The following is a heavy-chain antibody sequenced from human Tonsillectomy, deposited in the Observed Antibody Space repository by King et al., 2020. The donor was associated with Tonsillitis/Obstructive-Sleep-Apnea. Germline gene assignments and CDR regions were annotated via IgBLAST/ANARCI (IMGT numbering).Heavy chain of an antibody. J-gene: IGHJ4*02. V-gene: IGHV5-51*01. CDR1: GYSFSTYW. CDR2: TYSGGSDT. Sequence: QLVQSGAEGKKPGVSLKISCKGSGYSFSTYWIGWVRQMPGKVLELMGITYSGGSDTRYSPSFQGQVTISADKSINTAYLQWRRLKASDTAIYYCARPNTMIRGVISYFDNWGQGTLVTVSS. CDR3: ARPNTMIRGVISYFDN. D-gene: IGHD3-10*01.